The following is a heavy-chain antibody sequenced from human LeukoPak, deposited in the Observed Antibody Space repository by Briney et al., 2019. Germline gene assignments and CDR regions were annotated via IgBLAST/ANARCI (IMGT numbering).Heavy chain of an antibody. CDR3: ARPVPSRLGWFDP. V-gene: IGHV4-39*01. CDR2: IYYSGST. Sequence: PGGSLRLSCAASGFTFSSYSMNWVRQAPGKGLEWIGSIYYSGSTYYNPSLKSRVTISVDTSKNQFSLKLTSVTAADTAVYYCARPVPSRLGWFDPWGQGTLVTVSS. D-gene: IGHD1-1*01. CDR1: GFTFSSYSMN. J-gene: IGHJ5*02.